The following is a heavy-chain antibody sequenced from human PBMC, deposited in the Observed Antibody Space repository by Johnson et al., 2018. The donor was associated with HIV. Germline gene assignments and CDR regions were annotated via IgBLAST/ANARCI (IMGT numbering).Heavy chain of an antibody. CDR2: IKQDGSQK. CDR3: LSARYGASGAFDM. V-gene: IGHV3-7*03. J-gene: IGHJ3*02. CDR1: GFTFRSYW. D-gene: IGHD3-10*01. Sequence: VQLVESGGGLVQPGGSLRLYCAVSGFTFRSYWMTWVRQAPGKGLEWVTNIKQDGSQKSYLGSVKGRFTISRDNDKNSLFLQMNSLRVDDTALYYCLSARYGASGAFDMWGHGTRVTVSS.